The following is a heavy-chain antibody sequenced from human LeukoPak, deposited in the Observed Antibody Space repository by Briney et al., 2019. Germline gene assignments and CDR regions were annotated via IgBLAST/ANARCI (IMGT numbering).Heavy chain of an antibody. J-gene: IGHJ4*02. CDR2: INHSGST. D-gene: IGHD2-21*02. CDR1: GGSFSGYY. V-gene: IGHV4-34*01. Sequence: SETLSLTCAVSGGSFSGYYWSWIRQPPGKGLEWTGEINHSGSTNYNPSLKSRVTISADTSKNQFSLKLSSVTAADTAVYYCARGLVTHVGLWNYWGQGTLVTVSS. CDR3: ARGLVTHVGLWNY.